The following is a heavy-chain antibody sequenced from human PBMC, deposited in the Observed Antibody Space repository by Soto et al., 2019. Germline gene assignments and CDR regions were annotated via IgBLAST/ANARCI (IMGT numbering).Heavy chain of an antibody. Sequence: PSETLSLTCTVSGGSISSSSYYWGWIRQPPGKGLEWIGSIYYSGSTYYNPSLKSRVTISVDTSKNQFSLKLSSVTAADTAVYYCARHWVDGDLDYWGQGTLVTVSS. J-gene: IGHJ4*02. CDR3: ARHWVDGDLDY. CDR1: GGSISSSSYY. V-gene: IGHV4-39*01. D-gene: IGHD4-17*01. CDR2: IYYSGST.